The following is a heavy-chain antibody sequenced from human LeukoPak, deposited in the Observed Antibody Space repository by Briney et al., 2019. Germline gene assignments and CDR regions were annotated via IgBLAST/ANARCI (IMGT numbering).Heavy chain of an antibody. D-gene: IGHD3-10*01. Sequence: GASVKVSCKASGGTFSSYAISWVRQAPGQGLEWMGGIIPIFGTANYAQKFQGRVTITADESTSTAYMELSSLRSEDTAVYYCASVPQEYYGSGRFDYWGQGTLVTVSS. CDR2: IIPIFGTA. CDR1: GGTFSSYA. CDR3: ASVPQEYYGSGRFDY. V-gene: IGHV1-69*13. J-gene: IGHJ4*02.